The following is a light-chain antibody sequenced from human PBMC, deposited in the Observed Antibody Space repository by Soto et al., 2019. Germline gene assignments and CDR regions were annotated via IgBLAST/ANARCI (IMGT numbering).Light chain of an antibody. J-gene: IGLJ1*01. CDR1: SSDIGGYNS. V-gene: IGLV2-8*01. CDR3: SSYTDRNNLV. Sequence: ALTQSPSASGSPGQSVTISCTGTSSDIGGYNSVSWYQQHPGKAPKVMIYDVSKRPSGVPDRFSGSKSGNTASLTVSALQAEDEADYYCSSYTDRNNLVFGTGTKV. CDR2: DVS.